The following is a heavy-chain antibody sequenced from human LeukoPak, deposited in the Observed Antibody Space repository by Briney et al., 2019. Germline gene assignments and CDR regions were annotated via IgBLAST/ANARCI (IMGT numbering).Heavy chain of an antibody. CDR2: INPNSGGT. J-gene: IGHJ4*02. Sequence: APVKVSCKASGYTFTGYYMHWVRQAPGQGLEWMGWINPNSGGTNYAQKFQGRVTMTRDTSISTAYMEPSSLRSEDTAVYYCARILYGDDYLFDYWGQGTLVTVSS. CDR1: GYTFTGYY. D-gene: IGHD4-17*01. CDR3: ARILYGDDYLFDY. V-gene: IGHV1-2*02.